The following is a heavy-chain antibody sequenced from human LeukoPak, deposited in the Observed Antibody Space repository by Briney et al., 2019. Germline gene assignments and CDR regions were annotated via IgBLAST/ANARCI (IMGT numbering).Heavy chain of an antibody. D-gene: IGHD3-9*01. V-gene: IGHV4-59*01. CDR3: ARERDYDILTGYYSRRWYFDL. CDR2: IYYSGST. Sequence: SETLSLTCTVSGGSISSYYWSWIRQPPGKGLEWIGSIYYSGSTNYNPSLKSRVTISVDTSKNQFSLKLSSVTAADTAVYYCARERDYDILTGYYSRRWYFDLWGRGTLVTVSS. J-gene: IGHJ2*01. CDR1: GGSISSYY.